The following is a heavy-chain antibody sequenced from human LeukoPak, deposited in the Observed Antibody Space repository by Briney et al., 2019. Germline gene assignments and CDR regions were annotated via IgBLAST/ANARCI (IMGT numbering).Heavy chain of an antibody. V-gene: IGHV1-18*01. CDR1: GGTFSSYG. CDR2: ISAYNGNT. Sequence: GASVKVSCKASGGTFSSYGISWVRQAPGQGLEWMGWISAYNGNTNYAQKLQGRVTMTTDTSTSTAYMELRSLRSDDTAVYYCARVVYVWGSYRPPTFDYWGQGTLVTVSS. J-gene: IGHJ4*02. CDR3: ARVVYVWGSYRPPTFDY. D-gene: IGHD3-16*02.